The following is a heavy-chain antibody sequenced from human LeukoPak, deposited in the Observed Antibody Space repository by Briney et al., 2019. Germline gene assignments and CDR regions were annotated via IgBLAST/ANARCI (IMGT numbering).Heavy chain of an antibody. V-gene: IGHV3-23*01. CDR3: AKDQAPIAVAPFDY. Sequence: GGSLRLSCAASGFTFSSYAMSWVRQTPGKGPEWVSAISGSGGSTYYADSVKGRFTISRDNSKNTLYLQMNSLRAEDTAVYYCAKDQAPIAVAPFDYWGQGNPGHRLL. CDR2: ISGSGGST. D-gene: IGHD6-19*01. CDR1: GFTFSSYA. J-gene: IGHJ4*02.